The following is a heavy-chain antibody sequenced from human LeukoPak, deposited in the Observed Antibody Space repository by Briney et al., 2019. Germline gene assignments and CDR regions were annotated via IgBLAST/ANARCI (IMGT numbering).Heavy chain of an antibody. CDR1: GGSISSGGYY. CDR3: ARDKGAIFGVVKNYGMDV. D-gene: IGHD3-3*01. CDR2: IYYSGST. V-gene: IGHV4-31*03. J-gene: IGHJ6*02. Sequence: PSQTLSLTCTVSGGSISSGGYYWSWIRQHPGKGLEWIGYIYYSGSTYYNPSLKSRVTISVDTSKNQFSLRLSSVTAADTAVYYCARDKGAIFGVVKNYGMDVWGQGTTVTVSS.